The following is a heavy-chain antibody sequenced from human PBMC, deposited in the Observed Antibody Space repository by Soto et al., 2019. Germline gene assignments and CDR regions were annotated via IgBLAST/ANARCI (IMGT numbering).Heavy chain of an antibody. CDR3: SRVVVGSRMSLAY. J-gene: IGHJ4*02. CDR2: ISPIFGTL. D-gene: IGHD1-26*01. CDR1: GGTFSSYT. V-gene: IGHV1-69*01. Sequence: QVQLVQSGAEVKKPGSSVTVSCKASGGTFSSYTISWVRQAPGQGLEWMAGISPIFGTLIYAQKFQDRVTITADDSTRTDYMEMNRLTSEAAAVYYCSRVVVGSRMSLAYWGQGTLVTISS.